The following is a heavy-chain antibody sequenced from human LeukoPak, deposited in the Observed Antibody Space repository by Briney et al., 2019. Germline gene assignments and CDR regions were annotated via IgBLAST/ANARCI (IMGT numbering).Heavy chain of an antibody. CDR3: ARDSTDYYGSGSYQNY. V-gene: IGHV3-21*01. CDR1: GFTFSSYS. CDR2: ISSSSSYI. J-gene: IGHJ4*02. Sequence: PGGSLRLSCAASGFTFSSYSMNWVRQAPGKALEWVSSISSSSSYIYYADSVKGRFTISRDNAKNSLYLQMNSLRAEDTAVYYCARDSTDYYGSGSYQNYWGQGTLVTVSS. D-gene: IGHD3-10*01.